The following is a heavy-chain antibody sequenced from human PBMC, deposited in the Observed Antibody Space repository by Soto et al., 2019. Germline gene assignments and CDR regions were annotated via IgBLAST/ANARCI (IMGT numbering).Heavy chain of an antibody. CDR1: GGSISSSSYY. V-gene: IGHV4-39*01. CDR3: ARHRRYSSGWYYFDY. J-gene: IGHJ4*02. CDR2: IYYSGST. D-gene: IGHD6-19*01. Sequence: PSETLSLTCTVSGGSISSSSYYWGWIRQPPGKGLEWIGSIYYSGSTYHNPSLKSRVTISVDTSKNQFSLKLSSVTAADTAVYYCARHRRYSSGWYYFDYWGQGTLVTVSS.